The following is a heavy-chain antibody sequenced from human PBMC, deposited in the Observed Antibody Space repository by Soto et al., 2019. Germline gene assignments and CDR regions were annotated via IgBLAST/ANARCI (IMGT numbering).Heavy chain of an antibody. CDR2: IFSNDEK. CDR1: GFSLSNARMG. V-gene: IGHV2-26*01. D-gene: IGHD1-26*01. Sequence: QVTLKESGPVLVKPTETLTLTCTVSGFSLSNARMGVSWIRQPPGKALEWLAHIFSNDEKSYSTSLKSRLTIPNNTSKSQVVLTMTNMDPVDTATYYCARIIVREAYYYYYGMDVWGQGTMVTVSS. CDR3: ARIIVREAYYYYYGMDV. J-gene: IGHJ6*02.